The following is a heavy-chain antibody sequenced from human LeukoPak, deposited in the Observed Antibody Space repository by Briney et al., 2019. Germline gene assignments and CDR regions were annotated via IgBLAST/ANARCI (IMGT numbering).Heavy chain of an antibody. CDR2: IYYSGST. V-gene: IGHV4-39*07. D-gene: IGHD2-2*01. Sequence: PSETLSLTCTVSGGSISSSSYYWGWIRQPPGKGLEWIGTIYYSGSTYYNPSLKSRVTISVDTSKNQFSLNLSSVTAADTAVYYCVRHLGYCSSTSCYAWFDPWGQGTLVTVSS. J-gene: IGHJ5*02. CDR1: GGSISSSSYY. CDR3: VRHLGYCSSTSCYAWFDP.